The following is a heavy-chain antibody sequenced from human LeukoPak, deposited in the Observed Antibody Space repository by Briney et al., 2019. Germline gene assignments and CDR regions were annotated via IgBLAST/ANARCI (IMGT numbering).Heavy chain of an antibody. CDR3: AKDGLNQDIVVVPGTDAFDI. CDR1: GFTFSSYA. Sequence: GGSMRLSCAASGFTFSSYAMSWVRQAPGKGLEWVSAISGSGGSTYYADSVKGRFTISRDNSKNTLYLQMNSLRAEDTAVYYCAKDGLNQDIVVVPGTDAFDIWGQGTMVTVSS. V-gene: IGHV3-23*01. J-gene: IGHJ3*02. D-gene: IGHD2-2*01. CDR2: ISGSGGST.